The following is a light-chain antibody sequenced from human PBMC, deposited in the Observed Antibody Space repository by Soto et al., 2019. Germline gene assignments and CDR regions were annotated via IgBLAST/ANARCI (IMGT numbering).Light chain of an antibody. CDR2: EAS. J-gene: IGKJ4*01. V-gene: IGKV3-11*01. CDR3: QHRTNWLT. Sequence: EIVLTQSPATLSLSPGEGATLSCRASQSISRSLVWYQQKPGQAPRLLIYEASNRATDIPARFSGSGSGTDFTLTISSLEPGDSAVYYCQHRTNWLTFGGGTKVEIK. CDR1: QSISRS.